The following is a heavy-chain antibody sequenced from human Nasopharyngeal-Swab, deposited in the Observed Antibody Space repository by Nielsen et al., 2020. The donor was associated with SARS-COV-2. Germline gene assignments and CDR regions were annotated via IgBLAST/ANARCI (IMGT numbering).Heavy chain of an antibody. J-gene: IGHJ4*02. V-gene: IGHV3-7*01. CDR2: IKQDGSEK. CDR3: ARDQVDHPYDYVWGSYRYTYYDH. D-gene: IGHD3-16*02. Sequence: WIRQPPGKGLEWVANIKQDGSEKYYVDSVKGRFTISRDNAKNSLYLQMNSLRAEDTAVYYCARDQVDHPYDYVWGSYRYTYYDHWGQGTLVTVSS.